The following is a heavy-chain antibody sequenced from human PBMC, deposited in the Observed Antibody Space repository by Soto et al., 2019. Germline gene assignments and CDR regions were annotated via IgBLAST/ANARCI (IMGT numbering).Heavy chain of an antibody. CDR2: ISAYNGNT. CDR1: GYTFTSYG. V-gene: IGHV1-18*01. Sequence: ASVKVSCKASGYTFTSYGISWVRQAPGQGLEWMGWISAYNGNTNYAQKLQGRVTMTTDTSTSTAYMELRSLRSDDTAVYYCARVIVVVPAAMPLRPLDYYYYMDVWGKGTTVTVSS. D-gene: IGHD2-2*01. J-gene: IGHJ6*03. CDR3: ARVIVVVPAAMPLRPLDYYYYMDV.